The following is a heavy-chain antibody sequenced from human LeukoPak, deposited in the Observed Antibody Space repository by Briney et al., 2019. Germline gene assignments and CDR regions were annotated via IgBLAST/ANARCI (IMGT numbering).Heavy chain of an antibody. Sequence: ASVKVSCKASGHSFTSRDINWVRQATGQALEWMGWMNPSSGNTGYAQKFQGRVTMTRNTSISTAYMELSSLRSEDTAVYYCARSPKYYYDSSGYYGMDVWGQGTTVTVSS. CDR1: GHSFTSRD. J-gene: IGHJ6*02. D-gene: IGHD3-22*01. V-gene: IGHV1-8*01. CDR3: ARSPKYYYDSSGYYGMDV. CDR2: MNPSSGNT.